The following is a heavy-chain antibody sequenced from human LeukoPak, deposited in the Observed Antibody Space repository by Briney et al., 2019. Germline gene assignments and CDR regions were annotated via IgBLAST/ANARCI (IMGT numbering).Heavy chain of an antibody. CDR2: IYYSGST. J-gene: IGHJ6*03. D-gene: IGHD6-13*01. V-gene: IGHV4-59*01. CDR3: ARVGLSRSSWYGDYYYYYMDV. CDR1: GGSISSYY. Sequence: PSETLSLTCTVSGGSISSYYWSCIRQPPGKGLEWIGYIYYSGSTNYNPSLKSRVTISVDTSKNQFSLKLSSVTAADTAVYYCARVGLSRSSWYGDYYYYYMDVWGKGTTVTVSS.